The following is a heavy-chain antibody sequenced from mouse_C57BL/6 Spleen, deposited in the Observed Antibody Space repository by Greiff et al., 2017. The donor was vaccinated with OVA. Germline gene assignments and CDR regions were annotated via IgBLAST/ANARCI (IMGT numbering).Heavy chain of an antibody. Sequence: EVQLQQSGGGLVQPGGSMKLSCVASGFTFSNYWMNWVRQSPEKGLEWVAQIRLKSDNYATHYAESVKGRFTISRDDSKSSVYLQMNNLRAEDTGIYYCTGGGYYVMDDWGQGTSVTVSS. V-gene: IGHV6-3*01. CDR3: TGGGYYVMDD. D-gene: IGHD1-1*02. J-gene: IGHJ4*01. CDR1: GFTFSNYW. CDR2: IRLKSDNYAT.